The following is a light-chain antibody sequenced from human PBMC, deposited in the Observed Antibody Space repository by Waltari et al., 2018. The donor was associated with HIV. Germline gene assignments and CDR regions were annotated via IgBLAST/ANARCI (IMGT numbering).Light chain of an antibody. CDR2: WAS. Sequence: DIVMTQSPESSAVSLGGRATVHRKSSRCLLDSSINKYFLACYQQKAGQPPKILRYWASARESGVPDRFSGGGAETNFPLTIDTLKAEDVAIYYCQQYHTTPLTFGGGTRVEIK. CDR1: RCLLDSSINKYF. CDR3: QQYHTTPLT. V-gene: IGKV4-1*01. J-gene: IGKJ4*01.